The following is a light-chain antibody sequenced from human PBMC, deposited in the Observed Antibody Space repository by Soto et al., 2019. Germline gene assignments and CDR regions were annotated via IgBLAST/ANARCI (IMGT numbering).Light chain of an antibody. Sequence: EIVITQCPATLCVSPGGRAPVPCVGIQSVRNNLAWYQQKPGQAPRLLIYGASTRATGIPARFSGSGYGTEFTLTISSLQSEDFAAYYCQQYHNWPLTFGGGTKVDIK. V-gene: IGKV3-15*01. J-gene: IGKJ4*01. CDR1: QSVRNN. CDR3: QQYHNWPLT. CDR2: GAS.